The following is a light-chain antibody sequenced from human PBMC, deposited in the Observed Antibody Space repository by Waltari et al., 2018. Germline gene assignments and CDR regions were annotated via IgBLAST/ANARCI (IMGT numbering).Light chain of an antibody. J-gene: IGLJ3*02. CDR3: QVWDDTTNSGV. CDR1: NIERKS. CDR2: YDP. Sequence: YVLTQPPSVSVAPGKTATLTWGGENIERKSVNWYQQKAGQAPVLVLFYDPDRPAGIPDRFSGSNSGNTATLTISWVEAGDEADYHCQVWDDTTNSGVYGGGTRLTVL. V-gene: IGLV3-21*01.